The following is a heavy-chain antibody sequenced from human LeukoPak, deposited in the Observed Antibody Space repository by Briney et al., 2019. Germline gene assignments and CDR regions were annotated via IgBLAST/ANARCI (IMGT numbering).Heavy chain of an antibody. V-gene: IGHV4-59*01. D-gene: IGHD3-10*01. Sequence: PSESLSLTSTLSGRSISSSCWSSIRQPPGKGLEWIGYIYYSGRTNYNPSLKSRVNISVDTTTTQCSLKLSSVTAADTAVYYCARARGEYYMDVWGKGTTVTVSS. CDR3: ARARGEYYMDV. CDR2: IYYSGRT. CDR1: GRSISSSC. J-gene: IGHJ6*03.